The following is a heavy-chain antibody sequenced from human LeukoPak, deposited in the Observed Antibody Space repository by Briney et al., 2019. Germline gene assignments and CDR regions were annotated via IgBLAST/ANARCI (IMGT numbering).Heavy chain of an antibody. Sequence: GGSLRLSCAASGFTFSSYGMSWVRQAPGKGLEWVSAIGGRDGSTYYADSVKGRFTISKDNSKNTLYVQMNSLRAEDTAVYYCAKGHYYGSGSLDYWGQGTLVTVSS. J-gene: IGHJ4*02. V-gene: IGHV3-23*01. CDR1: GFTFSSYG. D-gene: IGHD3-10*01. CDR2: IGGRDGST. CDR3: AKGHYYGSGSLDY.